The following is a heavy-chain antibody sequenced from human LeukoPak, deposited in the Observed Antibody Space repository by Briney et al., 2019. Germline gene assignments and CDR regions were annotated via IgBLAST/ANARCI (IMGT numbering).Heavy chain of an antibody. CDR3: ASGTPLLGFDY. D-gene: IGHD3-10*01. V-gene: IGHV3-66*01. Sequence: PGGSLRLSCAASGFTVSSNYMSWVRQAPGKGLEWASVIYAGGSTYYADSVKGRFTISRDNSKNTLYLQMNSLRAEDTAVYYCASGTPLLGFDYWGQGTLVTVPS. CDR2: IYAGGST. J-gene: IGHJ4*02. CDR1: GFTVSSNY.